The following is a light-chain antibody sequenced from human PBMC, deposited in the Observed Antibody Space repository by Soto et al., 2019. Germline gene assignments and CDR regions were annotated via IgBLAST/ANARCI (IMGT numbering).Light chain of an antibody. CDR1: QDISNY. CDR2: DAS. CDR3: QQYDNLPSFT. Sequence: DIQMTQSPSSLSASVGDRVTITCQASQDISNYLNWYQQKPEKAPKLLFYDASNLETGVPSRFSGSGSGTDFTFTISSLQPEDIATYYCQQYDNLPSFTFGPGTKVDIK. V-gene: IGKV1-33*01. J-gene: IGKJ3*01.